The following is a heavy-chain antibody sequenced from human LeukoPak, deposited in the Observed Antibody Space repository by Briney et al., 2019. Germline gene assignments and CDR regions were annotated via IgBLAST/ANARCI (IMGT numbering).Heavy chain of an antibody. J-gene: IGHJ4*02. D-gene: IGHD1-26*01. Sequence: GGSLRLSCAASGFTFSSYGMHWVRQAPGKGLEWVAFIRYDGSNKYCTDSVKGRFTISRDNSKNTLYLQMNSLRAEDTAVYYCAKDDSGSYDYWGQGTLVTVSS. CDR3: AKDDSGSYDY. CDR2: IRYDGSNK. CDR1: GFTFSSYG. V-gene: IGHV3-30*02.